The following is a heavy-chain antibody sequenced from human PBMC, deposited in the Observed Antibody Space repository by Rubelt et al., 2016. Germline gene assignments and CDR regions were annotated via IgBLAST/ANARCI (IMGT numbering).Heavy chain of an antibody. CDR3: ARDNYGSIDH. CDR2: MSSDGSVT. D-gene: IGHD3-10*01. Sequence: LVQPGGSLRLSRAASGFTFSSSWMHWVRQVPGKGLVGVSHMSSDGSVTTYADSVKGRFTISRDNAKNTLYLQMNSLRAEDTAVYYCARDNYGSIDHWGQGTLVTVSS. CDR1: GFTFSSSW. J-gene: IGHJ4*02. V-gene: IGHV3-74*01.